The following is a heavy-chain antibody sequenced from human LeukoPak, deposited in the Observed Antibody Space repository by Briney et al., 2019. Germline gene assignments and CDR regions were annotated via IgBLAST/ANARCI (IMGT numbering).Heavy chain of an antibody. D-gene: IGHD6-6*01. Sequence: GGSLRLSCAASGFTFSSYPMTWVRPAPGKGPEWVLFISDSGGITYYADSVKGRFTISRDNSKNTLYLQMNSLRAEDTAVYYCAKNTQYSGYYDCWGQGTLVAVSS. J-gene: IGHJ4*02. CDR2: ISDSGGIT. CDR1: GFTFSSYP. V-gene: IGHV3-23*01. CDR3: AKNTQYSGYYDC.